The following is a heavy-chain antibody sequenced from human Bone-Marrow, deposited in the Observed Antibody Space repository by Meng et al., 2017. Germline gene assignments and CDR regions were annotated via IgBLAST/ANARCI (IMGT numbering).Heavy chain of an antibody. J-gene: IGHJ4*02. D-gene: IGHD3-10*01. Sequence: ASAKVSCKASAYTFTSYAMHWGRQAPGQRREWMGWINAGNGNTKYSQKFQGRVTITRDTSASTAYMELSSLRSEDTAVYYCARGRPFHYYGSGSYYRPFDYWGQGALVTVSS. CDR1: AYTFTSYA. V-gene: IGHV1-3*01. CDR3: ARGRPFHYYGSGSYYRPFDY. CDR2: INAGNGNT.